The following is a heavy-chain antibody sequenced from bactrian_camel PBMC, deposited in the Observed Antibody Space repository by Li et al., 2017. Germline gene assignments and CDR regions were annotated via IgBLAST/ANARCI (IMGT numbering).Heavy chain of an antibody. CDR1: GYRFTSNC. Sequence: HVQLVESGGGSVQDGGSLTLSCLATGYRFTSNCMAWFRQTPGKEREAVADLYTDGPKTYYVDPVKGRFTISREVANNAESTVYLEMNSLKPEDTARYYCAAATYDGSWGHICLRHEEFDTWGQGTQVTVS. CDR3: AAATYDGSWGHICLRHEEFDT. V-gene: IGHV3S1*01. J-gene: IGHJ4*01. CDR2: LYTDGPKT. D-gene: IGHD5*01.